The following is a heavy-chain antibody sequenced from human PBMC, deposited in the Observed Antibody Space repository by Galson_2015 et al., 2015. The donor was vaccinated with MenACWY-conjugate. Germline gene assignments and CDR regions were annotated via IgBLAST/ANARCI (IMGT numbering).Heavy chain of an antibody. V-gene: IGHV3-15*01. CDR2: IKSKTYGGTT. CDR1: GFTFANAW. J-gene: IGHJ4*02. D-gene: IGHD5-24*01. CDR3: ATSGPEMAKFDRHG. Sequence: SLRLSCAASGFTFANAWMTWVRQAPGKGLEWVGHIKSKTYGGTTDYAAPVKGRFTISRDDSKNTLYLQLNGLKTEDTAVSYCATSGPEMAKFDRHGWGQGTLVTVSS.